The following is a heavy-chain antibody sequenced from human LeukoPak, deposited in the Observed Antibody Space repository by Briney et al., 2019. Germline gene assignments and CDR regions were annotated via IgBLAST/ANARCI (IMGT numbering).Heavy chain of an antibody. V-gene: IGHV3-23*01. Sequence: GGSLRLSCAASGLTFSSYAMTWVRQAPGKGLEWVSVIIGSGVSTYYADSVKGRFTISRDNSKNTLYLQMNSLRAEDTAVYYCAKAGPIGYCSSTSCYEGGTFDYWGQGTLVIVSS. CDR3: AKAGPIGYCSSTSCYEGGTFDY. D-gene: IGHD2-2*01. CDR1: GLTFSSYA. J-gene: IGHJ4*02. CDR2: IIGSGVST.